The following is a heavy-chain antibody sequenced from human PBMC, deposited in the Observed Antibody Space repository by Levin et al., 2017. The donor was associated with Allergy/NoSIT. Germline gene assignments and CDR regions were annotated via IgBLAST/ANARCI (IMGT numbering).Heavy chain of an antibody. D-gene: IGHD2-15*01. CDR1: GGSISSSTTYY. CDR3: ARHGNVVVAVAARGFDY. V-gene: IGHV4-39*01. CDR2: IYYSGDA. J-gene: IGHJ4*02. Sequence: PSETLSLTCTVSGGSISSSTTYYWGWIRQPPGKGLEWIGTIYYSGDAYYNPSLKSRVTISVDTSKNQFSLRLSSVTAADTAVYYCARHGNVVVAVAARGFDYWGQGTLVTVSS.